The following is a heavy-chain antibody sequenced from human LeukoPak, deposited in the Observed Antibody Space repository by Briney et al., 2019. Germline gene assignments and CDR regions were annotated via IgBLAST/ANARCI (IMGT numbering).Heavy chain of an antibody. V-gene: IGHV3-11*01. D-gene: IGHD2/OR15-2a*01. CDR1: GFTFSDYY. J-gene: IGHJ4*02. Sequence: PGGSLRLSCAASGFTFSDYYMSWLRQAPGKGVEWVSYISSSGSTTYYADSVKGRFTISRDNSKNTLYLQMNSLRAGDTAVYYCAKVGTVYFPLDFWGQGTLVTVSS. CDR3: AKVGTVYFPLDF. CDR2: ISSSGSTT.